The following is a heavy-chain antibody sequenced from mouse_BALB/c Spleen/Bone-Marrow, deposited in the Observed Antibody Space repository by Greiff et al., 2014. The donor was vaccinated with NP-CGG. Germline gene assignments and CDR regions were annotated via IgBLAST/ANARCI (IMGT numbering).Heavy chain of an antibody. D-gene: IGHD2-14*01. Sequence: VQLKESGAELVKPGASVKLSCTASGFNIKDTYIHWVKQRPEQGLEWIGRIDPANVNTKYDPKFQGKATITADTPSNTAYLQLSSLTSEDTAVYYCARYRLGTYFDYWGQGTTLTVSS. CDR2: IDPANVNT. CDR1: GFNIKDTY. J-gene: IGHJ2*01. V-gene: IGHV14-3*02. CDR3: ARYRLGTYFDY.